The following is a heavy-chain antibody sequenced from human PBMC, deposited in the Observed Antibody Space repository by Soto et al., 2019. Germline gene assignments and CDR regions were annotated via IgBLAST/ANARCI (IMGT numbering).Heavy chain of an antibody. CDR2: ISSSSSSYI. V-gene: IGHV3-21*01. CDR1: GFTFSSYS. D-gene: IGHD6-6*01. Sequence: SGGSLRLSCAASGFTFSSYSMNWVRQAPGKGLEWVSSISSSSSSYIYYADSVKGRFTISRDNAKNSLYLQMNSLRAEDTAVYYCARAVTEIAAPEFDPWGQGTLVTVSS. J-gene: IGHJ5*02. CDR3: ARAVTEIAAPEFDP.